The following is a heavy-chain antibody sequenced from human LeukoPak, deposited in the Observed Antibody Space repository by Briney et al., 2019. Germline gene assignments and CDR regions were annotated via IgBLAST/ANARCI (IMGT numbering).Heavy chain of an antibody. J-gene: IGHJ3*02. CDR2: INPNSGGT. V-gene: IGHV1-2*04. D-gene: IGHD3-3*01. CDR1: GYTFTGYY. Sequence: ASVKVSCKASGYTFTGYYMHWVRQAPGQGLEWMGWINPNSGGTNYAQKFQGWVTMTRDTSISTAYMELSRLGSDDTAVYYCARGPYYDFWSGYYDAFDIWGQGTMVTVSS. CDR3: ARGPYYDFWSGYYDAFDI.